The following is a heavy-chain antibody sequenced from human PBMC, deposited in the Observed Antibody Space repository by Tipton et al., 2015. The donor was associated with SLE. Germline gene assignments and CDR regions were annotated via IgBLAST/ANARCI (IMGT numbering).Heavy chain of an antibody. J-gene: IGHJ4*02. Sequence: TLSLTCAVYGGSFSGYYWSWIRQPPGKGLEWIGEINHSGSTNYNPSLKSRVTMSVDTSKNQFSLKLSSVTAADTAVYYCARDGPGGYWGQGTLVTVSS. CDR2: INHSGST. V-gene: IGHV4-34*01. CDR3: ARDGPGGY. CDR1: GGSFSGYY. D-gene: IGHD3-16*01.